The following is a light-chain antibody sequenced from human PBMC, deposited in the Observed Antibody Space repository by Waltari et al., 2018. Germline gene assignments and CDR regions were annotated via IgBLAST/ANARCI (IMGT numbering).Light chain of an antibody. Sequence: QSALTQPASVSGSPGQSITISCTGTSRDVGSYNLVSWYQQHPGKAPKLMIYEGSKRPSGVSNRFSGSKSGNTASLTISEDEADYYCCSYAGSHVVFGGGTKLTVL. J-gene: IGLJ2*01. CDR1: SRDVGSYNL. CDR2: EGS. CDR3: CSYAGSHVV. V-gene: IGLV2-23*01.